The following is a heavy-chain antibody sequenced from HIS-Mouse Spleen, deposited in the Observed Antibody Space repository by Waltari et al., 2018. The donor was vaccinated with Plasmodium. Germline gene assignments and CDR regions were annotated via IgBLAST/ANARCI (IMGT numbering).Heavy chain of an antibody. CDR1: GGSISSSSYY. D-gene: IGHD2-15*01. CDR2: IYYSGHT. Sequence: QLQLQESGPGLVKPSETLSLTCTVSGGSISSSSYYWGWIRQPPGKGLEWIVSIYYSGHTYYNPSLKSRYTISVDTSKNQFSLKLSCVTAAVTAMYYWARRGGSNYNVDYWGQGTRVTVSS. V-gene: IGHV4-39*01. J-gene: IGHJ4*02. CDR3: ARRGGSNYNVDY.